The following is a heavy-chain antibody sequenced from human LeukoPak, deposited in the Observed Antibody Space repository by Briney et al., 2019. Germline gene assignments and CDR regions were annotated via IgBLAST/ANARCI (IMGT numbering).Heavy chain of an antibody. Sequence: GGSLRLSCAASGFTFSSYAMSWVRQAPGKGLEWVSAISGSGGSTYYADSVKGRFTISRDNSKNTLYLQMNSLRAEDTAVYYCAAGGYYYDSSPSLDYWGQGTLVTVSS. D-gene: IGHD3-22*01. CDR2: ISGSGGST. CDR3: AAGGYYYDSSPSLDY. CDR1: GFTFSSYA. J-gene: IGHJ4*02. V-gene: IGHV3-23*01.